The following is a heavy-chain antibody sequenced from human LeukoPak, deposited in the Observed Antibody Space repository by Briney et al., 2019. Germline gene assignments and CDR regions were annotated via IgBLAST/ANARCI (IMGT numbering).Heavy chain of an antibody. Sequence: PSETLSLTCAVYGGSFSGYYWSCIRQSPGNGREWIGEINHSGSTNHNLSLKSRVTISVDMSKNQFSLKLSSVTAADTAVYYCARQVSTYYDNSGYYGGNWFDPWGQGTLVTVSS. CDR3: ARQVSTYYDNSGYYGGNWFDP. CDR1: GGSFSGYY. J-gene: IGHJ5*02. CDR2: INHSGST. D-gene: IGHD3-22*01. V-gene: IGHV4-34*01.